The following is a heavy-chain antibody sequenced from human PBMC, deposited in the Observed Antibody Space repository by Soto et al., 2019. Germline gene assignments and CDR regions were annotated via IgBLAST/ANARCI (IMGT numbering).Heavy chain of an antibody. Sequence: GASVKVSCKASGYTFTSYGISWVRQAPGQGLEWMGWISAYNGNTNYAQRLQGRVTMTTDTSTSTAYMELWSLRSDDTAVYYCARNLLRFLEWPPVDAFDIWGQGTMVTVSS. J-gene: IGHJ3*02. CDR1: GYTFTSYG. V-gene: IGHV1-18*01. CDR3: ARNLLRFLEWPPVDAFDI. CDR2: ISAYNGNT. D-gene: IGHD3-3*01.